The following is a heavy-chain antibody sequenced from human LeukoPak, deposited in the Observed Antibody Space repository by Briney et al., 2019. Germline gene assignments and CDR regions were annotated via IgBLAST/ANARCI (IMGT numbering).Heavy chain of an antibody. CDR2: IYTSGST. CDR3: ARQFVYYDSSGYQEGGYFDY. Sequence: SETLSLTCSVSGGSISSYYWSWIRQPAGKGLEWIGRIYTSGSTNYNPSLKSRVTMSVDTSKNQFSLKLSSVTAADTAVYYCARQFVYYDSSGYQEGGYFDYWGQGTLVTVSS. CDR1: GGSISSYY. J-gene: IGHJ4*02. V-gene: IGHV4-4*07. D-gene: IGHD3-22*01.